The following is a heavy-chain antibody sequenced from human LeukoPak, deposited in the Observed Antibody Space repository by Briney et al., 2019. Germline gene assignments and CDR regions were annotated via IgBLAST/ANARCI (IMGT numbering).Heavy chain of an antibody. V-gene: IGHV3-9*01. CDR3: AKDRGRGVASYYYYYGMDV. J-gene: IGHJ6*02. Sequence: GGSLRLSCAASGFTFDDYAMHWVRQAPGKGLEWVSGISWSSGIIGYADSVKGRFTISRDSAKNSLYLQMNSLRAEDTALYYCAKDRGRGVASYYYYYGMDVWGQGTTVTVSS. D-gene: IGHD3-10*01. CDR2: ISWSSGII. CDR1: GFTFDDYA.